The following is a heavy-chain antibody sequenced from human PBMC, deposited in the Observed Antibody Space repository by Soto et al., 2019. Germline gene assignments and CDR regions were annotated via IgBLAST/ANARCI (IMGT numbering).Heavy chain of an antibody. CDR1: GVTVGNNY. D-gene: IGHD4-17*01. CDR2: TYSGGDT. CDR3: ARNVPVTALGY. V-gene: IGHV3-66*01. Sequence: EVRLVESGGGLVQPGGSLRLSCAASGVTVGNNYMSWIRQAPGKGREWVSVTYSGGDTLYADSVKGRFTMSRDSTKNTVYLHMDSLRAEDTAVYFCARNVPVTALGYWGQGSLVTVSS. J-gene: IGHJ4*02.